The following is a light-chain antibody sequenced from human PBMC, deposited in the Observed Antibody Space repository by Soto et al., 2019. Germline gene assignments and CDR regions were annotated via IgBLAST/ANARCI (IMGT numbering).Light chain of an antibody. CDR3: QQSYSTPVT. CDR1: QSISSY. J-gene: IGKJ1*01. CDR2: AAS. Sequence: DIQMTQSPSSLSASVGARVTITCRASQSISSYFNWYQQKPGKAPKLLIYAASSLQSGVPSRFSGSGSGTDFTLTISSLQPEDFATYYCQQSYSTPVTFGQGTKVDIK. V-gene: IGKV1-39*01.